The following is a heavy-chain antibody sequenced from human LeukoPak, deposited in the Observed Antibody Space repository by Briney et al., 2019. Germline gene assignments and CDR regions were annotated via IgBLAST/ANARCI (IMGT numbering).Heavy chain of an antibody. J-gene: IGHJ5*02. CDR2: IYPGDSDT. CDR1: GYSFTSYW. V-gene: IGHV5-51*01. Sequence: GSSLKISCNGSGYSFTSYWIGWVRHMPGKGLEWMGIIYPGDSDTRYSPSFQGQVTISADKSISTDYLQWSSLKASDTAMYYCARHVRPVVVVAATLPWFDPWGQGTLVTVSS. D-gene: IGHD2-15*01. CDR3: ARHVRPVVVVAATLPWFDP.